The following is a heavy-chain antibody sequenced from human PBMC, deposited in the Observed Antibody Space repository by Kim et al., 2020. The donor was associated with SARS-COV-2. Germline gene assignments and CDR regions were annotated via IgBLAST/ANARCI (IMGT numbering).Heavy chain of an antibody. CDR3: ATFYGLGKNSGY. Sequence: SETLSLTCTVSGGSISSSGYYWGWIRQPPEKGLEWIGIIYYSGTTYYNPSLKSRATISVDTSKNQFSLKLSSVTAADTAVYYCATFYGLGKNSGYWGQGTLVTASS. CDR2: IYYSGTT. CDR1: GGSISSSGYY. V-gene: IGHV4-39*01. D-gene: IGHD3-10*01. J-gene: IGHJ4*02.